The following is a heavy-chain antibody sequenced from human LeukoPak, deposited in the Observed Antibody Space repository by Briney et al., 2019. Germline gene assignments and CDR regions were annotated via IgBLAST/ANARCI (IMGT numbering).Heavy chain of an antibody. J-gene: IGHJ4*02. Sequence: SETLSLTCTVSGGSISSSSYYWGWIRQPPGKGLEWIGSIYYSGSTYYNPSLKSRVTISVDTSKNQFSLKLSSVTAADTAVYYCARDAYDFWSGYSYYFDYWGQGTLVTVSS. CDR2: IYYSGST. V-gene: IGHV4-39*02. CDR1: GGSISSSSYY. D-gene: IGHD3-3*01. CDR3: ARDAYDFWSGYSYYFDY.